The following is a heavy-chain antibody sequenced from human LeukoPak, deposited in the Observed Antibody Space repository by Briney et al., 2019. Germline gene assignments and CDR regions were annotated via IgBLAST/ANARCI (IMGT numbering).Heavy chain of an antibody. CDR2: IYYSGST. D-gene: IGHD4-11*01. J-gene: IGHJ4*02. Sequence: PSETLSLTCTVSGGSISSSSYYWGWIRQPPGKGLEWIGSIYYSGSTYYNPSLKSRVTISVDTSKNQFSLKLSSVTAADTAVYYCARQEMDYSNKRVDYWGQGTLVTVSS. CDR3: ARQEMDYSNKRVDY. CDR1: GGSISSSSYY. V-gene: IGHV4-39*01.